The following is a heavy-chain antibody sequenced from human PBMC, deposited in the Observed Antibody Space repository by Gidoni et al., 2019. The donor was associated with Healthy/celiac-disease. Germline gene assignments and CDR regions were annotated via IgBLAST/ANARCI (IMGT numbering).Heavy chain of an antibody. J-gene: IGHJ4*02. CDR1: GFTCSSDA. CDR2: ISGSGGST. Sequence: EVQLLESGGGLVQPGGSLRLSGAAAGFTCSSDAMSWVRQAPGRGLEWVSAISGSGGSTYYADSVKGRFTISRDNSKNTLYLQMTSLRAEDTAVYYCAKDPPGSKDYYYDSKNYFDYWGQGTLVTVSS. D-gene: IGHD3-22*01. CDR3: AKDPPGSKDYYYDSKNYFDY. V-gene: IGHV3-23*01.